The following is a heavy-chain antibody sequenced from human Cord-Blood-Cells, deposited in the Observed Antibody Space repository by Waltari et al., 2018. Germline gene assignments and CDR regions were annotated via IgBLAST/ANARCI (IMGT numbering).Heavy chain of an antibody. CDR2: ISYDGSNK. J-gene: IGHJ4*02. CDR3: AREGYYYDSSGYYFDY. D-gene: IGHD3-22*01. CDR1: GFTFSSYA. Sequence: QVQLVESGGGVVQPGRSPRLSCAASGFTFSSYAMHWVRQAPGKGLEGVAVISYDGSNKYYADSVKGRFTISRDNSKNTLYLQMNSLRAEDTAVYYCAREGYYYDSSGYYFDYWGQGTLVTVSS. V-gene: IGHV3-30-3*01.